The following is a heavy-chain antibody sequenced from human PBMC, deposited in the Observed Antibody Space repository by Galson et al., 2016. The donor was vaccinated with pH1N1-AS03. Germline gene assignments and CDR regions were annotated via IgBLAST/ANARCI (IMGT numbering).Heavy chain of an antibody. V-gene: IGHV3-7*01. D-gene: IGHD1-26*01. CDR2: IRQDGSDK. Sequence: SLRLSCAASGFTFSSSWMSWVRQAPGKGLEWVANIRQDGSDKYYVDSVRGRFTISRDNAKISLYLQMNSLRAEDTAVYYCVKGGTKFDSWGQGTMVTVSS. CDR3: VKGGTKFDS. CDR1: GFTFSSSW. J-gene: IGHJ4*02.